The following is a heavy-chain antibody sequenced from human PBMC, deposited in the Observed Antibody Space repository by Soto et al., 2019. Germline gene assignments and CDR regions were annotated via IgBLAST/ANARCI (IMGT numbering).Heavy chain of an antibody. CDR2: INHSGST. J-gene: IGHJ5*02. CDR1: GGSFSGYY. CDR3: ARSRIMITFGGVSWFEP. D-gene: IGHD3-16*01. V-gene: IGHV4-34*01. Sequence: PSETLSLTCAVYGGSFSGYYWSWIRQPPGKGLEWIGEINHSGSTNYNPSLKGRVTISVDTSKNQFSLKLSSVTAADTAVYYCARSRIMITFGGVSWFEPWGQGTLVTVSS.